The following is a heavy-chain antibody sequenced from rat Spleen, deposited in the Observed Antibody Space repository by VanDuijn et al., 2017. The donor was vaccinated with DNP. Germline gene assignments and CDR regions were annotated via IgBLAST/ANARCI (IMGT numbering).Heavy chain of an antibody. J-gene: IGHJ3*01. V-gene: IGHV5-19*01. CDR1: GFTFSDYG. CDR2: ISPTGDNT. D-gene: IGHD1-4*01. CDR3: ARDYRVWAY. Sequence: EARLVGSGAGLVQPGRSLKLSCAASGFTFSDYGFHWFRQAPTKGLEWVASISPTGDNTFYRDSVKGRFTVSRDNAKNTLYLQMNSLRSEDTATYYCARDYRVWAYWGQGTLVTVSS.